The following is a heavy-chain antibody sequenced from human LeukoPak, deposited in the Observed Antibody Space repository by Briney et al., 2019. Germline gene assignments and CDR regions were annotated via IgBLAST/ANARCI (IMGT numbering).Heavy chain of an antibody. D-gene: IGHD1-1*01. J-gene: IGHJ4*02. CDR1: GFTFSSYE. CDR3: ARDPRTVRI. V-gene: IGHV3-48*03. Sequence: GGSLRLSCAASGFTFSSYEMNWVRQAPGKGLEWVSYISSSGSTIYYADSVRGRFTISRDNAKNSLYLQMNSLRVEDAAVYYCARDPRTVRIWGQGTLVTVSS. CDR2: ISSSGSTI.